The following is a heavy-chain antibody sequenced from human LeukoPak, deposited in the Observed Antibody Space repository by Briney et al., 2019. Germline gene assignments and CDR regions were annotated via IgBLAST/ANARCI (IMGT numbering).Heavy chain of an antibody. CDR2: ISPSGTDI. V-gene: IGHV3-11*04. CDR3: AREGTVVPGAFDI. J-gene: IGHJ3*02. CDR1: GFTFTDTY. D-gene: IGHD2-2*01. Sequence: GGSLRLSCAVSGFTFTDTYMTWIRQAPGKGLESLSYISPSGTDISYADSVKGRFTISRDNAKNSLYLQMNSLRAEDTAVYYCAREGTVVPGAFDIWGQGTMVTVSS.